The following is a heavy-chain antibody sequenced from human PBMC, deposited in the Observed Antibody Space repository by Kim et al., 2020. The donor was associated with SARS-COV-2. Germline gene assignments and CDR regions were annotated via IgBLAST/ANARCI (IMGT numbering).Heavy chain of an antibody. CDR3: ARSLIWFGESLVFDY. CDR2: IYYSGST. Sequence: SETLSLTCTVSGGSISSYYWSWIRQPPGKGLEWIGYIYYSGSTNYNPSLKSRVTISVDTSKNQFSLKLSSVTAADTAVYYCARSLIWFGESLVFDYWGQGTLVTVSS. D-gene: IGHD3-10*01. CDR1: GGSISSYY. V-gene: IGHV4-59*13. J-gene: IGHJ4*02.